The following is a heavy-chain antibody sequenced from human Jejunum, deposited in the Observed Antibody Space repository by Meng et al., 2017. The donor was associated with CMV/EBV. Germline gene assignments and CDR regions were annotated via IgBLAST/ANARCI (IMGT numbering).Heavy chain of an antibody. Sequence: SSGFPFRSDGMTWVRQAPGEGLEWVSCISSSSLSIIYADSVKGRFTNSRDNAKSLLYLQMNSLRAEDTAVYYCAREGGYNYGSVDWGQGTLVTVSS. CDR3: AREGGYNYGSVD. D-gene: IGHD5-18*01. CDR2: ISSSSLSI. CDR1: GFPFRSDG. J-gene: IGHJ4*02. V-gene: IGHV3-48*04.